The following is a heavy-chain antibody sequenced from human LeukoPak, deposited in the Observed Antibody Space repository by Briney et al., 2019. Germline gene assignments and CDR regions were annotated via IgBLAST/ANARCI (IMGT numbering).Heavy chain of an antibody. D-gene: IGHD6-19*01. CDR2: IYTSETT. CDR3: ARGYGSGPIPGRLDP. Sequence: PSQTLSLTCSLSVGAISRNHYYWNWIPQSAGKGLERLGNIYTSETTSYNPSLNSRVTISVDTSKTQFPLTLTSVTAAATAVYYCARGYGSGPIPGRLDPWGQGTLVTVSS. J-gene: IGHJ5*02. V-gene: IGHV4-61*09. CDR1: VGAISRNHYY.